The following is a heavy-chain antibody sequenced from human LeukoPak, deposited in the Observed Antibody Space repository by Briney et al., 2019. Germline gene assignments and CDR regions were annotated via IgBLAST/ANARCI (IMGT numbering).Heavy chain of an antibody. CDR2: INREPETI. CDR3: AKDLLAVTTQY. CDR1: GFTFSTYS. V-gene: IGHV3-48*01. D-gene: IGHD4-17*01. J-gene: IGHJ4*02. Sequence: PGGSLRLSCAASGFTFSTYSMNWVRQPPGKVLEWLSHINREPETIYYADSVKGRFTISRDNAKKSLYLHMNSPRAEDTAVYYCAKDLLAVTTQYWGQGTLVTVSS.